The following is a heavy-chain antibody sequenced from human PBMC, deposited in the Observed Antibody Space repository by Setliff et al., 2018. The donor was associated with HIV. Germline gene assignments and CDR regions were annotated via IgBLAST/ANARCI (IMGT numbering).Heavy chain of an antibody. CDR3: ARGSGYTRSWVPGGS. J-gene: IGHJ3*01. D-gene: IGHD6-13*01. V-gene: IGHV1-2*02. CDR2: INPNSGGT. CDR1: GYTFTGYY. Sequence: ASVKVSCKASGYTFTGYYMHWVRQAPGQGLEWMGWINPNSGGTNYAQKFQGRVTMTRDTSISTAYMELSRVKSDDTAVYYCARGSGYTRSWVPGGSWGQGTMATVSS.